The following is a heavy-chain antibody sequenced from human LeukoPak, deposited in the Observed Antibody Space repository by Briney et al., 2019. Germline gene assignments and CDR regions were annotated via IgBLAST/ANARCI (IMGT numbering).Heavy chain of an antibody. CDR3: ARDRGYSGSWEVNFDY. Sequence: GGSLRLSCAASGFTFNDYYMSWVRQAPGKGLEWVASIKHDGGEKYYVDSVKGRFTISRDDTKNTLYLQMNSLRAEDTAVYYCARDRGYSGSWEVNFDYSGQGILVTLSS. D-gene: IGHD6-13*01. J-gene: IGHJ4*02. CDR1: GFTFNDYY. V-gene: IGHV3-7*01. CDR2: IKHDGGEK.